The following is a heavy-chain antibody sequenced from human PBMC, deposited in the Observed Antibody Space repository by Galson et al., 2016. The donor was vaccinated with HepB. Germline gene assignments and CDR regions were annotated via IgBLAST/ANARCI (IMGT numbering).Heavy chain of an antibody. CDR2: IYYNRST. J-gene: IGHJ4*02. Sequence: SETLSLTCTVSGGSVTTGSYYWSWIRQPPGKGLQYIGYIYYNRSTNYNLSLKSRVTISLDTSRNQFSLNLKSVTAADTAIYYCARGTPWGEVEYWGQGGLVTVSS. CDR3: ARGTPWGEVEY. CDR1: GGSVTTGSYY. D-gene: IGHD3-16*01. V-gene: IGHV4-61*01.